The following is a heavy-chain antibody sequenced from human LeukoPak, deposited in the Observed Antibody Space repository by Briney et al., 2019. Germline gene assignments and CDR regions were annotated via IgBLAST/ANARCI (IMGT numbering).Heavy chain of an antibody. CDR1: GFTFSSYD. J-gene: IGHJ4*02. V-gene: IGHV3-13*01. CDR3: ARDRIAAAGRNYFDY. D-gene: IGHD6-13*01. Sequence: PGGSLRLSCAASGFTFSSYDMHWVRQATGKGLEWVSAIGTAGDTYYPGSVKGRFTISRDNSKNTLYLHMNSLRAEDTAVYYCARDRIAAAGRNYFDYWGQGTLATVSS. CDR2: IGTAGDT.